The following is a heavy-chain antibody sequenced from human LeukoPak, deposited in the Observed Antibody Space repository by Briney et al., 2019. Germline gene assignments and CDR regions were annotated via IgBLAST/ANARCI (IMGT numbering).Heavy chain of an antibody. CDR3: ARDLGYYGSGSYNLPFDY. J-gene: IGHJ4*02. V-gene: IGHV1-2*02. D-gene: IGHD3-10*01. Sequence: GASVKVSCKASGYTFTGYYMHWVRQAPGQGLEWMGWINPNSGGTNYAQKFQGRVTMTRDTSISTAYMELSRLRSDDTAVYYCARDLGYYGSGSYNLPFDYWGQGTLVTVSS. CDR2: INPNSGGT. CDR1: GYTFTGYY.